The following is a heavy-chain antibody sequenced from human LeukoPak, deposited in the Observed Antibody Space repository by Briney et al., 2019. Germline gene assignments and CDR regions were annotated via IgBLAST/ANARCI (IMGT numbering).Heavy chain of an antibody. CDR3: VRHAYNYDSSGYYYYFDY. D-gene: IGHD3-22*01. CDR1: GGSISSSNYY. CDR2: IYYSGNT. Sequence: SETLSLTCTVSGGSISSSNYYWGWIRQPPGTGLEWIGSIYYSGNTYDNPSLKSRVTISVDTSKNQFSLKLSSVTAADTALYYCVRHAYNYDSSGYYYYFDYWGQGTLVTVSS. J-gene: IGHJ4*02. V-gene: IGHV4-39*01.